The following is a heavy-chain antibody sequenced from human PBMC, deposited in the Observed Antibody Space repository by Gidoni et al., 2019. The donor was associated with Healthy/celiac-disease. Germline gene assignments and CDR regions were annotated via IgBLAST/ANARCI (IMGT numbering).Heavy chain of an antibody. D-gene: IGHD2-21*02. CDR1: GLTFDDYA. CDR3: AKDLTASRAAGRYSVYYAFDI. J-gene: IGHJ3*02. CDR2: ISWNSGSI. Sequence: GLTFDDYAMHWVRQAPGKCLEWVSGISWNSGSICYADSVKGRFTISRDNAKNSLYLQMNSLRADDTALYYCAKDLTASRAAGRYSVYYAFDIWGQGTMVTVSS. V-gene: IGHV3-9*01.